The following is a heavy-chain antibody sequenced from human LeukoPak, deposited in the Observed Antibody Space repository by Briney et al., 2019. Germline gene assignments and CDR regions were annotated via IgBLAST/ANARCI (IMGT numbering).Heavy chain of an antibody. Sequence: SETLSLTCTVSGYSISSGHFWSGIRQPPGKGLEWIGSIYGSGTTYYDPPLRSRVSISADTSKNHFSLELSSVTAADTALHYCASVGGGSPYWGQGTLVTVSS. CDR2: IYGSGTT. J-gene: IGHJ4*02. CDR1: GYSISSGHF. D-gene: IGHD3-16*01. V-gene: IGHV4-38-2*02. CDR3: ASVGGGSPY.